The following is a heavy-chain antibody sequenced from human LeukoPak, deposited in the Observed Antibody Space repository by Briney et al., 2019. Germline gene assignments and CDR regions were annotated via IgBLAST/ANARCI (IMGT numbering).Heavy chain of an antibody. D-gene: IGHD2-2*01. Sequence: ASVKVSCKASGYTFTSYGISWVRQAPGQGLEWMGWISAYNGNTNYAQKLQGRVTMTTDTSTSTAYMELRSLRSDDTAAYYCARDPSYCSSTSCSIVRFDPWGQGTLVTVSS. CDR2: ISAYNGNT. V-gene: IGHV1-18*01. J-gene: IGHJ5*02. CDR1: GYTFTSYG. CDR3: ARDPSYCSSTSCSIVRFDP.